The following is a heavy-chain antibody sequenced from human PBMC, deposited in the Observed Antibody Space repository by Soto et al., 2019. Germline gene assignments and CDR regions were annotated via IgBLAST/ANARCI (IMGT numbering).Heavy chain of an antibody. J-gene: IGHJ6*03. CDR2: IYSGGST. V-gene: IGHV3-66*01. CDR3: ARDQHDYGDYGSADYYYMDV. D-gene: IGHD4-17*01. Sequence: EVQLVESGGGLVQPGGSLRLSCAASGFTVSSNYMSWVRQAPGKGLEWVSVIYSGGSTYYADSVKGRFTISRDNSKNTLYLQMNSQRAEDTAVYYCARDQHDYGDYGSADYYYMDVWGKGTTVTVSS. CDR1: GFTVSSNY.